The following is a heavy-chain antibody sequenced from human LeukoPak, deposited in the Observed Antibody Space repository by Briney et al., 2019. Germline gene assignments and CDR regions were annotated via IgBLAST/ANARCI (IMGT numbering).Heavy chain of an antibody. D-gene: IGHD4-17*01. Sequence: PSETLSLTCAVYGGSFIGFHWNWIRQAPGKGLEWIGDINHSGSTNYNPSLTSRVTISVDPSKNQFSLNLSSVTAADTAVYYCASLAVTTNYYYYYYMDVWGKGTTVTVSS. J-gene: IGHJ6*03. CDR3: ASLAVTTNYYYYYYMDV. CDR1: GGSFIGFH. V-gene: IGHV4-34*01. CDR2: INHSGST.